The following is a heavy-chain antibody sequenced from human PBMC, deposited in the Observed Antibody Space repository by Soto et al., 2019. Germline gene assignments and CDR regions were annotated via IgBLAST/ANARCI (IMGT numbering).Heavy chain of an antibody. J-gene: IGHJ4*02. D-gene: IGHD1-1*01. V-gene: IGHV4-31*03. Sequence: SETLSLTCNVSGGSISSGGNYWNWLRQVPGRGLEWIGYISYSASSFYNPSLESRVSVSIDTSGNQFSLKLSPMTAADTAVYYCAKEAEERVNEQIPGDCWGQGTVVTVSS. CDR1: GGSISSGGNY. CDR2: ISYSASS. CDR3: AKEAEERVNEQIPGDC.